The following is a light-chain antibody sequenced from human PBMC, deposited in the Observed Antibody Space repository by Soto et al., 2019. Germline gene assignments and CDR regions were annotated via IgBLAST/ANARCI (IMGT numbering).Light chain of an antibody. J-gene: IGLJ1*01. CDR3: SSYATGGSYV. CDR1: SSDVGGYNA. CDR2: DVS. Sequence: QSVLSQPASTPGSPGQSITISCSGSSSDVGGYNAVSWYQQHPGKAPKLVIYDVSDRPSGISSRLSASKSGNTASLTISGLQAEDEADYYCSSYATGGSYVFGTGTKVTVL. V-gene: IGLV2-14*03.